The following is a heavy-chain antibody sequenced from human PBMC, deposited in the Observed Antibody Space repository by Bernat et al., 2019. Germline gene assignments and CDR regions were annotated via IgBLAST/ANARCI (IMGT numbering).Heavy chain of an antibody. CDR2: MKPNSGNT. D-gene: IGHD6-6*01. J-gene: IGHJ5*02. CDR1: GYTFTSYD. Sequence: QVQLVQSGAEVKKPGASVKVSCKASGYTFTSYDINWVRQATGHGLEWMGWMKPNSGNTGYAQKYQGRVTMTRNTSISTAYMELNSLRSEDTAVYYCARPRIAARRFGGFWFDPWGQGTLVTVSS. V-gene: IGHV1-8*01. CDR3: ARPRIAARRFGGFWFDP.